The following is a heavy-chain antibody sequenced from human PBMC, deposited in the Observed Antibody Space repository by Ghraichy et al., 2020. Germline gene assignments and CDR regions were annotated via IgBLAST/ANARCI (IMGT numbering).Heavy chain of an antibody. CDR3: ARAYS. Sequence: GGSLRLSCAASGFTFSGYWMSWVRQAPGKGPEWVASKAPGKGPSWVANKKEDGSAKAYVDSVKGRFTISRDNAKNLMYLQMNNLRAEDTAVYYCARAYSWGQGTLVTVSS. D-gene: IGHD2-15*01. V-gene: IGHV3-7*02. J-gene: IGHJ4*02. CDR2: KKEDGSAK. CDR1: GFTFSGYW.